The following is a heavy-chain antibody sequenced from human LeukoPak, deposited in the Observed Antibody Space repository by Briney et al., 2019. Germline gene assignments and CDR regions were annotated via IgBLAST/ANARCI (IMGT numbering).Heavy chain of an antibody. CDR3: VRGGYYYDPSC. D-gene: IGHD3-22*01. CDR2: INHSGSA. CDR1: GGSFSGYY. Sequence: PSETLSLTCAVSGGSFSGYYWTWIRQPPGKGLEWIGEINHSGSANYNPSLKSRVTISLDTSKNQFSLKLSSVTAADTAVYYCVRGGYYYDPSCWGQGTLVTVSS. J-gene: IGHJ4*02. V-gene: IGHV4-34*01.